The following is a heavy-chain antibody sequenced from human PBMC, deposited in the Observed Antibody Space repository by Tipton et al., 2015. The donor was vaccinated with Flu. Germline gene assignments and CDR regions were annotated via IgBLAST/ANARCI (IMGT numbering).Heavy chain of an antibody. CDR1: DYSIRSGYY. CDR3: ARDRWEYSSGFDS. Sequence: TLSLTCAVSDYSIRSGYYWGWIRQPPGKGLEWIGSISHSGTTSYNPSLKSRVTISVDTSKNQFSLKLTSMTASDTAVYYCARDRWEYSSGFDSWGQGTLVTVSP. V-gene: IGHV4-38-2*02. J-gene: IGHJ4*02. D-gene: IGHD6-19*01. CDR2: ISHSGTT.